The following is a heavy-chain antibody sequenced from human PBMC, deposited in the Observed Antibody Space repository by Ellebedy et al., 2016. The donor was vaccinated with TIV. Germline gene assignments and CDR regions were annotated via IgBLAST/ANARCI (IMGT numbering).Heavy chain of an antibody. Sequence: MPSGTLSLTCTVSGGSISSSSYYWGWIRQPPGKGLEWIGLIYYSGSTYYNPSLKSRVTISVDTSKNHFSLKPTSVTAADTAIYYCAKLEMATILDAFDIWGQGTMVTVSS. CDR1: GGSISSSSYY. J-gene: IGHJ3*02. V-gene: IGHV4-39*02. D-gene: IGHD5-24*01. CDR3: AKLEMATILDAFDI. CDR2: IYYSGST.